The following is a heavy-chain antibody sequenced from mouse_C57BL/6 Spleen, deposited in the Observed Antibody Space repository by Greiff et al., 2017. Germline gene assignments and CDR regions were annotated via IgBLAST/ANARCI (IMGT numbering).Heavy chain of an antibody. J-gene: IGHJ1*03. D-gene: IGHD1-1*01. CDR1: GFSLTSYA. V-gene: IGHV2-9-1*01. Sequence: VQRVESGPGLVAPSQSLSITCTVSGFSLTSYAISWVRQPPGKGLEWLGVIWTGGGTNYNSALKSRLSISKDNSKSQVFLKMKSLQTDDTARYYCARNTRTTTVVANWYFDVWGTGTTVTVSS. CDR2: IWTGGGT. CDR3: ARNTRTTTVVANWYFDV.